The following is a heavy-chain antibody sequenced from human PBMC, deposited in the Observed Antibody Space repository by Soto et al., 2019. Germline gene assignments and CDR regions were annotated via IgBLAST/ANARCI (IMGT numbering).Heavy chain of an antibody. CDR3: AIVPLVGPPDYFDY. Sequence: QVQLVESGGGVVQPGRSLRLSCAASGFTFSSYPLHWVRQAPGKGLEWVAVISYDATTKYHAVSVKGRPTISRDNSTNPLYLQLTSLRDEDTAVYFCAIVPLVGPPDYFDYWGQGTLVTFSA. CDR2: ISYDATTK. D-gene: IGHD1-26*01. CDR1: GFTFSSYP. J-gene: IGHJ4*02. V-gene: IGHV3-30*04.